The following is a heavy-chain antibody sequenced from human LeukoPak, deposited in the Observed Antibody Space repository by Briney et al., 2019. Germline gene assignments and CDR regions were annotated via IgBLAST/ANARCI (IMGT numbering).Heavy chain of an antibody. CDR1: GFTFTTSD. D-gene: IGHD6-13*01. CDR2: ISTSSSYI. CDR3: ARVRGAMFRSGWSDY. Sequence: GGSLRLPCAGSGFTFTTSDMNWVRQAPGKGLEWVSSISTSSSYIYYAESVKGRFIISRDNTKNSLFLQMNSLRVDDTAVYHCARVRGAMFRSGWSDYWGQGTLVTVSS. J-gene: IGHJ4*02. V-gene: IGHV3-21*01.